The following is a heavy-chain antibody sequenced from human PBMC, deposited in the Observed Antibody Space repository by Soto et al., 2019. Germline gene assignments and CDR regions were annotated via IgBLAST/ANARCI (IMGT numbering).Heavy chain of an antibody. Sequence: ASGKVSCKASGYTFTGYYMHWVRQAPGQGLEWMGWINPNSGGTNYAQKFQGWVTMTRDTSISTAYMELSRLRSDDTAVYYCARSRYNWNSDGMDVWGQGTTVTVSS. V-gene: IGHV1-2*04. J-gene: IGHJ6*02. CDR2: INPNSGGT. D-gene: IGHD1-7*01. CDR1: GYTFTGYY. CDR3: ARSRYNWNSDGMDV.